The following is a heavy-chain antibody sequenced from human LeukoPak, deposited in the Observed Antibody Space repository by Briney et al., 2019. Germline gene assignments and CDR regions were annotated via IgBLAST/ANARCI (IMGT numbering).Heavy chain of an antibody. Sequence: SETLSLTCAVSGGSSSSSNWWSWVRQPPGKGLEWIGEIYHSGSTNYNPSLKSRVTISVDKSKNQFSLKLSSVTAADTAVYYCARVMTTVTTGWFDPWGQGTLVTVSS. J-gene: IGHJ5*02. CDR1: GGSSSSSNW. D-gene: IGHD4-17*01. V-gene: IGHV4-4*02. CDR2: IYHSGST. CDR3: ARVMTTVTTGWFDP.